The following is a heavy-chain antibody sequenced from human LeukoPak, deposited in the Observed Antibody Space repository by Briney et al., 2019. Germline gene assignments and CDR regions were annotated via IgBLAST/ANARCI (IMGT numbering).Heavy chain of an antibody. CDR1: GFTFSSYV. V-gene: IGHV3-23*01. D-gene: IGHD3-16*01. J-gene: IGHJ4*02. CDR3: AKGGPNDY. CDR2: VSGNGRST. Sequence: GGSLRLSCAASGFTFSSYVMSWVRQAPGKGLEWVSTVSGNGRSTYYADSVKGRFTISRDNSKNTVNLQMDSLRAEDTAIYYCAKGGPNDYWGQGTLVTVSS.